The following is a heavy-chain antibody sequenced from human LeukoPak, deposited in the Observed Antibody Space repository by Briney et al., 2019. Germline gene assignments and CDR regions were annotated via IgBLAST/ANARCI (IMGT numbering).Heavy chain of an antibody. V-gene: IGHV3-21*01. D-gene: IGHD2-2*01. CDR3: ARSPTSWYFDY. CDR2: ITSGRIYR. Sequence: PGGSLRLSCTVSGFTFNSYTMNWVRQAPGKGLEWVSSITSGRIYRYYADSVKGRFTISRDNSKNTLYLQMNSLRPEDTSVYYCARSPTSWYFDYWGQGTLVTVSS. J-gene: IGHJ4*02. CDR1: GFTFNSYT.